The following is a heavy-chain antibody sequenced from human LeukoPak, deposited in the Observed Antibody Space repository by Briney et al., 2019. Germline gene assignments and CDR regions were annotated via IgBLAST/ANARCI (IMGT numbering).Heavy chain of an antibody. J-gene: IGHJ6*03. CDR1: GFTFSSYA. Sequence: GGSLRLSCAASGFTFSSYAMSWVRQAPGKGLEWVSVISGSGGSTYYADSVKGRFTISRDNAKNSLYLQMNSLRAEDTAVYYCARDSPLGGSGYYYYMDVWGKGTTVTVSS. CDR2: ISGSGGST. D-gene: IGHD3-16*01. V-gene: IGHV3-23*01. CDR3: ARDSPLGGSGYYYYMDV.